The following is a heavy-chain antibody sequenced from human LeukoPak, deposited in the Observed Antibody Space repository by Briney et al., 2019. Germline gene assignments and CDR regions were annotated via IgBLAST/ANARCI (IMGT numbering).Heavy chain of an antibody. Sequence: GESLKISCKASGYTFTSYDINWVRQATGQGLEWMGWMNPNSGNTGYAQKFQGRVTMTRNTSISTAYMELSSLRSEDTAVYYCARGTRGERFGELLGYYYYYGMDVWGQGTTVTVSS. CDR2: MNPNSGNT. D-gene: IGHD3-10*01. CDR3: ARGTRGERFGELLGYYYYYGMDV. V-gene: IGHV1-8*01. CDR1: GYTFTSYD. J-gene: IGHJ6*02.